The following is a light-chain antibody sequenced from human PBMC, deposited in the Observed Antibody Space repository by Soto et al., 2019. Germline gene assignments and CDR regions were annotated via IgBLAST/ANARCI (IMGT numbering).Light chain of an antibody. J-gene: IGKJ1*01. V-gene: IGKV1-5*01. CDR1: QSISSW. CDR3: QHYNTYSWT. CDR2: DAS. Sequence: DIQMTPSPSTLSASVVDRVTITCRASQSISSWLAWYQQKPGKAPKLLIYDASSLESGVPSRFSGSGSGTEFTLTISSLQPDDFATYYCQHYNTYSWTFGQGTKVDIK.